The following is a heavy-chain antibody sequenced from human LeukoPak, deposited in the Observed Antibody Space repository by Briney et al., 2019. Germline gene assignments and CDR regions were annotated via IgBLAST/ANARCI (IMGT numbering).Heavy chain of an antibody. D-gene: IGHD3-22*01. CDR1: GGSFSGYY. V-gene: IGHV4-4*07. J-gene: IGHJ4*02. CDR2: IYTSGST. Sequence: SETLSLTCAVYGGSFSGYYWSWIRQPAGKGLEWIGRIYTSGSTNYNPSLKSRVTMSVDTSKNQFSLKLSSVTAADTAVYYCARDSYYYDSSGYYRYDYWGQGTLVTVSS. CDR3: ARDSYYYDSSGYYRYDY.